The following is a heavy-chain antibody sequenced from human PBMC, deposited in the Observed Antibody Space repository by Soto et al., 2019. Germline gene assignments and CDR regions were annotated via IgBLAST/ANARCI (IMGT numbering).Heavy chain of an antibody. D-gene: IGHD3-10*01. V-gene: IGHV4-39*01. CDR2: THYSGST. CDR1: GGSISTSPYY. Sequence: QLQLQESGPGLAKPSETLSLTCTVSGGSISTSPYYWGWIRQPPGKGLEWIGSTHYSGSTYYNPSLKSRVTIAVDTSKNQISLKLSSVTAADTAVYYCARRGVERGMDVWGQGTTVTVSS. J-gene: IGHJ6*02. CDR3: ARRGVERGMDV.